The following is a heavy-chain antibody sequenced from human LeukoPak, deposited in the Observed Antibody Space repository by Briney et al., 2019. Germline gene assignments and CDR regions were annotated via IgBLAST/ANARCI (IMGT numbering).Heavy chain of an antibody. Sequence: ASVKVSCKASGYTFTGYYMHWVRQAPGQGLEWMGWINPNSGGTNYAQKFQGRVTMTRDTSISTAYMELSRLRSDDTAVYYCARDQGIVATSSFDYWGQGTLVTVSS. J-gene: IGHJ4*02. CDR3: ARDQGIVATSSFDY. D-gene: IGHD5-12*01. CDR2: INPNSGGT. V-gene: IGHV1-2*02. CDR1: GYTFTGYY.